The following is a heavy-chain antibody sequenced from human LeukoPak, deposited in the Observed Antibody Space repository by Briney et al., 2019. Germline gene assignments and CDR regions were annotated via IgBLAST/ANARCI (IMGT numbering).Heavy chain of an antibody. Sequence: SSETLSLTCAVYGGSFSGYDWSWIRQPPGKGLEWIGEINHSGSTNYNPSLKSRVTISIDTSKNQFSLKLSSVTAADTAVYYCARDFDWAIDYWGQGTLVTVSS. CDR3: ARDFDWAIDY. V-gene: IGHV4-34*01. CDR1: GGSFSGYD. J-gene: IGHJ4*02. D-gene: IGHD3-9*01. CDR2: INHSGST.